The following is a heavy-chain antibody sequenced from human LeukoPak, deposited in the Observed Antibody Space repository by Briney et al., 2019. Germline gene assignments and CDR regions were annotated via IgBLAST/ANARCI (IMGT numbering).Heavy chain of an antibody. CDR3: ARDGVGPYYSSGRTYYGMDV. CDR1: GGSISSSNW. J-gene: IGHJ6*02. CDR2: IYHSGST. V-gene: IGHV4-4*02. D-gene: IGHD3-22*01. Sequence: SSETLSLTCAVSGGSISSSNWWSWVRQPPGKGLEWIGEIYHSGSTNYNPSLKSRVTISVDKPKNQFSLKLSSVTAADTAVYYCARDGVGPYYSSGRTYYGMDVWGQGTTVTVSS.